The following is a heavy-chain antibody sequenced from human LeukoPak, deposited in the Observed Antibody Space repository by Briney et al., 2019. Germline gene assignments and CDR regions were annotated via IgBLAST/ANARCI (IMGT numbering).Heavy chain of an antibody. D-gene: IGHD3-10*01. Sequence: ASVKVSCKPSGYTFTGYYIHWVRQAPGQGLEWMGWINPNSGGTNYAQKFQGRVTMTRDTSISTAYMELSRLRSDDTAVYYCARVPLQYYYDSGSYYNEAYYFDYWGQGTLVTVSS. V-gene: IGHV1-2*02. J-gene: IGHJ4*02. CDR1: GYTFTGYY. CDR3: ARVPLQYYYDSGSYYNEAYYFDY. CDR2: INPNSGGT.